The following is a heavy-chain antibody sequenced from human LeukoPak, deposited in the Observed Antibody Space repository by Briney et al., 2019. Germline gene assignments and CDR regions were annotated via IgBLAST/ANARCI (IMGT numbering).Heavy chain of an antibody. J-gene: IGHJ4*02. D-gene: IGHD1-26*01. CDR2: ITSGGTT. V-gene: IGHV3-23*01. Sequence: GGSLRLSCVVSGFTFSCYGMSWLRQAPGKGLEGVSTITSGGTTYDEDSVKGRITTSGDNSKNTDKLQMNSLRAEDTAVYYCAKDQEWELTHYFDYWGQGTLLTVSS. CDR1: GFTFSCYG. CDR3: AKDQEWELTHYFDY.